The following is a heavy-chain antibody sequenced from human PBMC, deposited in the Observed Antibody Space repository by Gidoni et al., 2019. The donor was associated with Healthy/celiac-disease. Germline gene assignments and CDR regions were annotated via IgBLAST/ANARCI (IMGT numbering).Heavy chain of an antibody. CDR1: GGSFSGYY. CDR2: INHRGST. J-gene: IGHJ6*02. V-gene: IGHV4-34*01. D-gene: IGHD3-3*01. Sequence: QVQLQQWGAGLLKPSETLSLTCAVYGGSFSGYYWSWLRQPPGKGLEWIGEINHRGSTNYNPSLKSRVTISVDTSKNQFSLKLSSVTAADTAVYYCAREDMPLYDFWSGYKPPPANSLALDVWGQGTTVTVSS. CDR3: AREDMPLYDFWSGYKPPPANSLALDV.